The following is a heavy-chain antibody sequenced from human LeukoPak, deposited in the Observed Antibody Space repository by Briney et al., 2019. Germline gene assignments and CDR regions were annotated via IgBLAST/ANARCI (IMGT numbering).Heavy chain of an antibody. CDR2: ISGSGGST. CDR3: ARGGPYDFPFNWFLP. Sequence: GGSLRLSCAASGFTFSSYAMSWVRQAPGKGLEWVSAISGSGGSTYYADSVNGRFTISRDNSQNTLYLQMNSLRAEDTAVYYCARGGPYDFPFNWFLPWGQPTLLTVPS. CDR1: GFTFSSYA. J-gene: IGHJ5*02. V-gene: IGHV3-23*01. D-gene: IGHD3-3*01.